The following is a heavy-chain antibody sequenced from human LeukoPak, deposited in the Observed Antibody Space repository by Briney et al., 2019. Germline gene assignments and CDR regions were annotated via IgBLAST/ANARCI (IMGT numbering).Heavy chain of an antibody. CDR1: GDSIIGYY. V-gene: IGHV4-39*07. CDR3: TKSDGYGLIRI. Sequence: PSESLSLTCSVSGDSIIGYYWGWIRQPPGKGLEWIGNIYYTGNTYYNSSLKSRVTISLDTSKNQFSLKVISMTAADTAAYYCTKSDGYGLIRICGRGTMVTVSS. CDR2: IYYTGNT. J-gene: IGHJ3*02. D-gene: IGHD3-10*01.